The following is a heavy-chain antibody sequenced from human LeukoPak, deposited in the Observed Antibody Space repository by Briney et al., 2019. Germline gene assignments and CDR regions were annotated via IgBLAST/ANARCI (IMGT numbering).Heavy chain of an antibody. J-gene: IGHJ4*02. CDR3: TTEVGRYFDWFLFHY. D-gene: IGHD3-9*01. CDR1: GFTFSNAW. CDR2: IKSKTDGGTT. Sequence: GGSLRLSCAASGFTFSNAWMSWVRQAPGKGLEGVGRIKSKTDGGTTDYAAPVKDRFTISRDDSKNTLYLQMNSLKTEDTAVYYCTTEVGRYFDWFLFHYWGQGTLVTVSS. V-gene: IGHV3-15*01.